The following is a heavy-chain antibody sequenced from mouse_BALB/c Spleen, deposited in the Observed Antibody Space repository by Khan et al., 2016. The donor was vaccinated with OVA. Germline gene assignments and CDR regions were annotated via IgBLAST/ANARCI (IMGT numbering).Heavy chain of an antibody. CDR2: INPGSGGT. CDR3: ARGGYGSLAY. V-gene: IGHV1-54*01. J-gene: IGHJ3*01. D-gene: IGHD1-1*02. Sequence: QVQLKQSGAELVRPGTSVKVSCKASGYAFNNYMLEWVKQRPGQGLEWIGVINPGSGGTNYNEKFKGKATLTADKSSITAYMQLSSLTSDDSAVYFCARGGYGSLAYWGQGTLVTVSA. CDR1: GYAFNNYM.